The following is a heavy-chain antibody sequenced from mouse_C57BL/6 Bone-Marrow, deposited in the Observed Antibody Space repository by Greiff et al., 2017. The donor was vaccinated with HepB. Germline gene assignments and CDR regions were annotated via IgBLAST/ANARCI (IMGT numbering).Heavy chain of an antibody. CDR1: GYSITSGYY. CDR3: ARVRQLRLLDY. J-gene: IGHJ2*01. Sequence: DVKLQESGPGLVKPSQSLSLTCSVTGYSITSGYYWNWIRQFPGNKLEWMGYISYDGSNNYNPSLKNRISITRDTSKNQFFLKLNSVTTEDTATYYCARVRQLRLLDYWGQGTTLTVSS. CDR2: ISYDGSN. D-gene: IGHD3-2*02. V-gene: IGHV3-6*01.